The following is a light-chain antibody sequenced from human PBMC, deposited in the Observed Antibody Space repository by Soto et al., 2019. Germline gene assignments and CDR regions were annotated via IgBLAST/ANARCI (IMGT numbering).Light chain of an antibody. V-gene: IGKV1-12*01. CDR2: AAS. J-gene: IGKJ3*01. CDR1: QGISSW. Sequence: DIQMTQSPSSVSASVGGRVTITSPASQGISSWLSSYQQKPGKAPKLLIYAASSLQSGVPSKFSGSGSGADFTLTISSLQSEDFATYYCQQANSFPFTVGPGTKVDIK. CDR3: QQANSFPFT.